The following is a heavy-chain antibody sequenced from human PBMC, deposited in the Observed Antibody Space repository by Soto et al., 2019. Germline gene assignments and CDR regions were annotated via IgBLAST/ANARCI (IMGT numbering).Heavy chain of an antibody. D-gene: IGHD3-10*01. CDR2: ISGSGRDT. CDR1: GFTFSSFA. Sequence: EVQLLESGGGWTQSGGSLRLSCAVSGFTFSSFAMSCVRRAPGKGLEWVSGISGSGRDTHESDSVKGRFTISRDNSRNTLYLQMNSLRAEDTAIYYCAKDLRGFVPRGVGGMDGWGQGTTVTVS. CDR3: AKDLRGFVPRGVGGMDG. V-gene: IGHV3-23*01. J-gene: IGHJ6*02.